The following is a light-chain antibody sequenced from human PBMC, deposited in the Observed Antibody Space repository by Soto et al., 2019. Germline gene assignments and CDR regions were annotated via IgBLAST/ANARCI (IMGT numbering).Light chain of an antibody. J-gene: IGLJ1*01. CDR1: SSDVGGYNY. CDR3: FSYTSSTAYV. CDR2: EVS. V-gene: IGLV2-14*01. Sequence: QSALTQPASVSGSPGQSITISCTGISSDVGGYNYVSWYQLHPGKAPKLMIYEVSNRPSGISNRFSASKSGNTASLTISGLQPEDDADYYCFSYTSSTAYVFGTGTKLTVL.